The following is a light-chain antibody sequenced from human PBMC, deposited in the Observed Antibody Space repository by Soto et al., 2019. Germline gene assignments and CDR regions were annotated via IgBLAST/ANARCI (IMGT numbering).Light chain of an antibody. V-gene: IGLV8-61*01. J-gene: IGLJ3*02. Sequence: QTVVTQEPSFSVSPGGTVTLTCALSSGSVSPSYYPSWYQQTPDQAPRTVIHSTNIRSSGVPDRFSGSILGNKAALTITGAQADDESDYYCVLYMGSGISLFGGGTKVTVL. CDR2: STN. CDR3: VLYMGSGISL. CDR1: SGSVSPSYY.